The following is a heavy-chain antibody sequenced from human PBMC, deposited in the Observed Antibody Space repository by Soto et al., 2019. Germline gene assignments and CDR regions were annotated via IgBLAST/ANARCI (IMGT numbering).Heavy chain of an antibody. V-gene: IGHV3-49*04. D-gene: IGHD3-22*01. Sequence: PGGSLRLSCTASGFTFGDYAMSWVRQAPGKGLEWVGFIRSKAYGGTTEYAASVKGRFTISRDDSKSIAYLQMNSLKTEDTAVYYCTRGKYYYDSSDYWGQGTLVTVSS. J-gene: IGHJ4*02. CDR3: TRGKYYYDSSDY. CDR2: IRSKAYGGTT. CDR1: GFTFGDYA.